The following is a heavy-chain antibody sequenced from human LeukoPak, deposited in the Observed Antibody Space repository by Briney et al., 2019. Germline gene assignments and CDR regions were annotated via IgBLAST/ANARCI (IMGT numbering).Heavy chain of an antibody. CDR3: ARGKKRLRYSSSWYDPGYYYYYMDV. CDR2: INHSGST. D-gene: IGHD6-13*01. J-gene: IGHJ6*03. Sequence: PSETLSLTCAVYGGSFSGYYWSWIRQPPGKGLEWIGEINHSGSTNYNPSLKSRVTISVDTSKNQFSLKLSSVTAADTAVYYCARGKKRLRYSSSWYDPGYYYYYMDVWGKGTTVTVSS. CDR1: GGSFSGYY. V-gene: IGHV4-34*01.